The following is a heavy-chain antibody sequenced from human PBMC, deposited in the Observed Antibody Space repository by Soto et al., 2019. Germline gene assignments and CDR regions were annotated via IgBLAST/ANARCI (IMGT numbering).Heavy chain of an antibody. J-gene: IGHJ3*02. CDR1: GFTFSDYW. Sequence: EVHLVESGGGLVQPGGSLRLSCEASGFTFSDYWMTWVRQAPGKGLEWVANIKPDASEKSYVDSVKGRFTISRDNAKNSLFLQMSSLRAEDTAVYYCARGGRAGASDIWGQGTMVTVSS. D-gene: IGHD1-26*01. CDR2: IKPDASEK. CDR3: ARGGRAGASDI. V-gene: IGHV3-7*01.